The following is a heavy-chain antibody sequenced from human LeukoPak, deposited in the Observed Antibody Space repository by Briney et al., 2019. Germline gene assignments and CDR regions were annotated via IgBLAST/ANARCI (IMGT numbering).Heavy chain of an antibody. CDR2: VNHSGYT. J-gene: IGHJ4*02. V-gene: IGHV4-34*01. CDR3: ARMTTGHDF. Sequence: SGTLSLTCAVSGTSFSSYYWSWIRQPPGKGLEWIGEVNHSGYTNDNPSLKGRVTISADTSKNQFSLRLRSVTAADTGVYFCARMTTGHDFWGQGTLVTVSS. D-gene: IGHD4-17*01. CDR1: GTSFSSYY.